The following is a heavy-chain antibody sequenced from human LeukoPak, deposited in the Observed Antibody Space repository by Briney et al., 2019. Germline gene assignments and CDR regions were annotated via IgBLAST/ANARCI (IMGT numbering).Heavy chain of an antibody. CDR3: AKGDTYGLVY. Sequence: PGGSLRLSCAASGFTFSSPAMHWVRQAPGKGLEWVAFIRYDGTNKYYVDSVKGRFTISRDNSRNILYLQMNSLTAEDTAVYYCAKGDTYGLVYWGQGTLVTVSS. J-gene: IGHJ4*02. V-gene: IGHV3-30*02. CDR1: GFTFSSPA. CDR2: IRYDGTNK. D-gene: IGHD5-18*01.